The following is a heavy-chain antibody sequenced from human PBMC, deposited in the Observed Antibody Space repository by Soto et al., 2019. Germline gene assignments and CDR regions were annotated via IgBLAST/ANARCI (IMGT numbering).Heavy chain of an antibody. D-gene: IGHD3-10*01. Sequence: GGSLRLSCAASGFTFSSYAMSWVRQAPGKGLEWVSAISGSGGSTYYADSVKGRFTISRDNSKNTPYPQMNSLRAEDTAVYYCAKSGHHASDPLDYWGQGTLVTVYS. CDR1: GFTFSSYA. V-gene: IGHV3-23*01. J-gene: IGHJ4*02. CDR3: AKSGHHASDPLDY. CDR2: ISGSGGST.